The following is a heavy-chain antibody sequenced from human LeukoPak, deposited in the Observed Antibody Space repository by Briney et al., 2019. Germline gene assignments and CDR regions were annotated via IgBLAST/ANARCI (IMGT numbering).Heavy chain of an antibody. D-gene: IGHD3-10*01. V-gene: IGHV4-4*07. Sequence: PSETLSLTCTVSRGSTSTYYWSWIRQPAGKGLEWLGRIYPSGNTNFNPSLMSRVTMSIDTSKNQFSLKLSSVTAADTAVYYCARAVGVDGSGSLWGAGTLVTVSS. CDR2: IYPSGNT. CDR1: RGSTSTYY. J-gene: IGHJ4*02. CDR3: ARAVGVDGSGSL.